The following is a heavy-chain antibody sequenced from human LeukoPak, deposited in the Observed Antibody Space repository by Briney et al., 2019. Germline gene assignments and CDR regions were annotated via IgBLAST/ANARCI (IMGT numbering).Heavy chain of an antibody. V-gene: IGHV3-23*01. J-gene: IGHJ4*02. Sequence: GGSLRLSCAASGFTFSSYSMRWVRQAPEKGLEWVSSITGSGGSTYYADSVKGRFTISRDNSKNTLYLQMNSLRAEDTAVYYCAKDRDGYNNYWGQGTLVTVSS. CDR3: AKDRDGYNNY. CDR2: ITGSGGST. D-gene: IGHD5-24*01. CDR1: GFTFSSYS.